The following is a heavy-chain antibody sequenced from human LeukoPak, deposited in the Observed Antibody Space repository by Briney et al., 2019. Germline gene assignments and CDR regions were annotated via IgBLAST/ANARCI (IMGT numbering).Heavy chain of an antibody. D-gene: IGHD2-15*01. J-gene: IGHJ5*02. CDR1: GGSFSGYY. CDR3: ARGGIVVVVAANRVWFDP. Sequence: SETLSLTCAVYGGSFSGYYWSWIRQPPGKGLEWIGEINHSGSTNYNPSLKSRVTISVDTSKNQFSLKLSSVTAADTAVYYCARGGIVVVVAANRVWFDPWGQGNLVTVSS. V-gene: IGHV4-34*01. CDR2: INHSGST.